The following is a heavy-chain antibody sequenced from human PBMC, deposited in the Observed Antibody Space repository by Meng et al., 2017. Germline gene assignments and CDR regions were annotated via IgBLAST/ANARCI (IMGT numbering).Heavy chain of an antibody. Sequence: VHSGAAVHMPWATVNVSCNASRYTVTGYYMHWVRQAPGQGLEWMGRINPNSGGTIYAQQFQGRVTMTRDTSISTAYMELSRLRSDDTAVYYCASTEDPLNQWLGQDYWGQGTLVTVSS. D-gene: IGHD6-19*01. CDR2: INPNSGGT. V-gene: IGHV1-2*06. CDR1: RYTVTGYY. CDR3: ASTEDPLNQWLGQDY. J-gene: IGHJ4*02.